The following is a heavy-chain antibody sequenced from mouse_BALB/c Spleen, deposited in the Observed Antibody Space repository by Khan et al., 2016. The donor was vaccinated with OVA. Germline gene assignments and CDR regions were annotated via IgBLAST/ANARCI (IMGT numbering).Heavy chain of an antibody. V-gene: IGHV1S29*02. D-gene: IGHD2-2*01. CDR3: ASGGNYGYDY. CDR2: IYPYNGGT. CDR1: GYTFTDYN. Sequence: EVQLQESRPELVKPGASVKISCKASGYTFTDYNMHWVKQSHGKSLEWIGYIYPYNGGTGYNQKFKSKATLTVDNSSSTAYMELRSLTSEDSEVYYCASGGNYGYDYWGQGTTLTVSS. J-gene: IGHJ2*01.